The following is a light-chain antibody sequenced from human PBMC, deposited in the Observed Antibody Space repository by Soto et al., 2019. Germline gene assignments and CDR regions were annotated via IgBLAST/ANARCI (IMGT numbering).Light chain of an antibody. J-gene: IGKJ3*01. CDR1: QDISNY. CDR3: QQYDNLPIFT. CDR2: DAS. Sequence: DIQMTQSPSSLSASVGDRVTITCQASQDISNYLNWYQQKPRKAPKLLIYDASNLETEVPSSFSGSESGTDITFNISILQPEDIASYYCQQYDNLPIFTFGPGPKVDIK. V-gene: IGKV1-33*01.